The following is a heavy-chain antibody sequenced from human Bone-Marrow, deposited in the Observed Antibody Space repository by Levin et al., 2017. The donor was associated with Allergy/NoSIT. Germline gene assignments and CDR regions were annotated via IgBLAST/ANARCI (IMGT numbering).Heavy chain of an antibody. J-gene: IGHJ3*02. CDR2: IGTAGDT. CDR1: GFTFSNYD. Sequence: GESLKISCAASGFTFSNYDMNWVRQATGKGLEWISTIGTAGDTYYPGSVKGRFTISRENAKNSLYLQMDSLRAGDTAVYYCVRGSYYDFWSGTQREKAFDIWGQGTMVTVSS. CDR3: VRGSYYDFWSGTQREKAFDI. V-gene: IGHV3-13*01. D-gene: IGHD3-3*01.